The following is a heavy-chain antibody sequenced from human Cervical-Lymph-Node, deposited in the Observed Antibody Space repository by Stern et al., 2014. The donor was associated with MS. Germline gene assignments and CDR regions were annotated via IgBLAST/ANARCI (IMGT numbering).Heavy chain of an antibody. CDR2: IYPGDSDI. J-gene: IGHJ4*02. D-gene: IGHD2-21*01. V-gene: IGHV5-51*03. CDR1: GYNFSNYW. Sequence: EVQLVESGAELKKPGESLKISCKTSGYNFSNYWVAWVRQVSGKGLEWIGIIYPGDSDIRYSPSFQGNVTMSVDKSNTTAYLQWKSLKASDTAVYYCARWSVACDYWGQGALITVSS. CDR3: ARWSVACDY.